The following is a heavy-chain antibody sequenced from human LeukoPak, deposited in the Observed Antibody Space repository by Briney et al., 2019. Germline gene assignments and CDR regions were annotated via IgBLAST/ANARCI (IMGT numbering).Heavy chain of an antibody. J-gene: IGHJ4*02. Sequence: GGSLRLSCAASGFTFSSYEMNWVCQAPGKGLEWVSYISSSGSTIYYADSVKGRFTISRDNAKNSLYLQMNSLRAEDAAVYYCARTEGGYCSSTSCHPSHFDYWGQGTLVTVSS. CDR2: ISSSGSTI. CDR1: GFTFSSYE. D-gene: IGHD2-2*01. CDR3: ARTEGGYCSSTSCHPSHFDY. V-gene: IGHV3-48*03.